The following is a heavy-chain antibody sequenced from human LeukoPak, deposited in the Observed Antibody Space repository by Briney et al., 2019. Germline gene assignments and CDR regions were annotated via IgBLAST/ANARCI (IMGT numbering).Heavy chain of an antibody. V-gene: IGHV3-30*19. CDR2: ISYDGSNK. CDR3: ARDPPLYYYDSSGY. D-gene: IGHD3-22*01. CDR1: GFTFSSYG. J-gene: IGHJ4*02. Sequence: GGSLRLSCAASGFTFSSYGMHWVRQAPGKGLEWVAVISYDGSNKYYADSVKGRFTISRDNSKNTLCLQMNSLRAEDTAVYYCARDPPLYYYDSSGYWGQGTLVTVSS.